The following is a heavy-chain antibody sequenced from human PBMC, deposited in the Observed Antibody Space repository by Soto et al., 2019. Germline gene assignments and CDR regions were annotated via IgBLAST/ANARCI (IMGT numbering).Heavy chain of an antibody. Sequence: PSETLSLTCAVYGGSFSGYYSSWIRQPPGKGREWIGELNDSGSTNYNASLKSRVSISVDTSKNQFSLKLSSVTAADTAVYYCARGRGGVQHWGQGTLVTVSS. J-gene: IGHJ1*01. D-gene: IGHD3-10*01. CDR3: ARGRGGVQH. CDR2: LNDSGST. V-gene: IGHV4-34*01. CDR1: GGSFSGYY.